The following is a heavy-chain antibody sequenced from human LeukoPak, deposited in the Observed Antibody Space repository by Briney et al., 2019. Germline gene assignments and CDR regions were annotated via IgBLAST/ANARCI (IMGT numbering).Heavy chain of an antibody. Sequence: GGSLRLPCAASGFSFSNAWMSWVRQAPGKGLEWVGRIKSKTDGETTDYAAPVKGRFTISRDDSKNTLYLQMNSLKTEDTAVYYCTTEDMADYWGQGTLVTVSS. J-gene: IGHJ4*02. CDR3: TTEDMADY. CDR2: IKSKTDGETT. D-gene: IGHD2-15*01. V-gene: IGHV3-15*01. CDR1: GFSFSNAW.